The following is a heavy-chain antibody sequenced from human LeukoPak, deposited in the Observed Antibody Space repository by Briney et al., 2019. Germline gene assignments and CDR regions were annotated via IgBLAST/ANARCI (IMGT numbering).Heavy chain of an antibody. Sequence: PSETLSLTCAVYGGSFSGYYWSWIRQPPGKGLEWIGEINHSGSTNYNPSLKSRVTISVDTSKNQFSLKLSSVTAADTAVYYCARGNDYSYYGMDVWGQGTTVTVSS. CDR2: INHSGST. J-gene: IGHJ6*02. CDR1: GGSFSGYY. CDR3: ARGNDYSYYGMDV. V-gene: IGHV4-34*01.